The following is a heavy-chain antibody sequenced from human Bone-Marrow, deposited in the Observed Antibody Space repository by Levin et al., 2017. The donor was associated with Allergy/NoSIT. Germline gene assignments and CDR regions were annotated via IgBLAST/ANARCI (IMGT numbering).Heavy chain of an antibody. CDR2: IYYSGST. CDR3: ARLDSGIAAAGRNY. CDR1: GGSISTSSYY. D-gene: IGHD6-13*01. V-gene: IGHV4-39*01. J-gene: IGHJ4*02. Sequence: SQTLSLTCTVSGGSISTSSYYWGWIRQPPGKGLEWIGSIYYSGSTYYNPSLKSRVSISVDTSKNQFSLKLSSATAADTAVYYCARLDSGIAAAGRNYWGQGTLVTVSS.